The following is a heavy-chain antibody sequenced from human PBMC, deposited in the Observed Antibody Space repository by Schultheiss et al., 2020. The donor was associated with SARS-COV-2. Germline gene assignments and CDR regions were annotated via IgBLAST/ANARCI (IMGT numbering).Heavy chain of an antibody. CDR3: ARDDSSSWQNFDY. V-gene: IGHV3-33*08. CDR2: IWYDGSNK. D-gene: IGHD6-13*01. J-gene: IGHJ4*02. Sequence: GGSLRLSCAASGFTFSSYAMHWVRQAPGKGLEWVAVIWYDGSNKYYADSVKGRFTISRDNSKNTLYLQMNSLRAEDTAVYYCARDDSSSWQNFDYWGQGTLVTVSS. CDR1: GFTFSSYA.